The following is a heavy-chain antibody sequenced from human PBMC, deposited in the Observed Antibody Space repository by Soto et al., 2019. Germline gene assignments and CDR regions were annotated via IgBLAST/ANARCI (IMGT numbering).Heavy chain of an antibody. CDR2: ISSSSSNI. Sequence: GGSLRLSCAASGFTFSSYSMNWVRQAPGKGLEWVSYISSSSSNIYYADSVKGRFTISRDNAKNSLYLQMNSLRAEDTAVYYCARDPHSNIVVVPAAKLYFDYWGQGTLVTVSS. CDR1: GFTFSSYS. J-gene: IGHJ4*02. CDR3: ARDPHSNIVVVPAAKLYFDY. D-gene: IGHD2-2*01. V-gene: IGHV3-48*01.